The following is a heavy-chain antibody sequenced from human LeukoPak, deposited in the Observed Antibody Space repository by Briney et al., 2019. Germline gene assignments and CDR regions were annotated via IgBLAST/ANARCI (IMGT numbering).Heavy chain of an antibody. CDR3: ARGSDGWGSYYGGGIDY. CDR1: GGSISSGGYY. V-gene: IGHV4-31*03. CDR2: IYYSGST. D-gene: IGHD3-10*01. Sequence: PSQTLSLTCTVSGGSISSGGYYWSWIRQHPGKGLEWIGYIYYSGSTYYNPSLKSRVTISVDTSKNQFSLKLSSVTAADTAVYYCARGSDGWGSYYGGGIDYWGQGTLVTVSS. J-gene: IGHJ4*02.